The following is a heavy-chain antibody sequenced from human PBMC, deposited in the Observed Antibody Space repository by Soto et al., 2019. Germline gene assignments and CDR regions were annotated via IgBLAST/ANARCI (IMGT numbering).Heavy chain of an antibody. D-gene: IGHD6-19*01. J-gene: IGHJ6*02. CDR2: MNPNSGNT. Sequence: QVQLVQSGAEVKKPGASVKVSCKASGYTFTSYDINWVRQATGQGLEWMGWMNPNSGNTGYAQKFQARVTMTRNTSISTAYMELSSLRSEATAVYYCARARVMAGRGNMDVWGQGTTVTVSS. CDR3: ARARVMAGRGNMDV. V-gene: IGHV1-8*01. CDR1: GYTFTSYD.